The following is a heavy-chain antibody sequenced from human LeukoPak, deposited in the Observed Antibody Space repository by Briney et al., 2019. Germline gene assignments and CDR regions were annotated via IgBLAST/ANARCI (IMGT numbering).Heavy chain of an antibody. D-gene: IGHD3-22*01. CDR3: AKVRTDYYDSSGHAEYFQH. V-gene: IGHV3-23*01. J-gene: IGHJ1*01. Sequence: GGSLRLSCAASGFTFSRYARSWVRQAPGKGREWVSAMSGSGGSTDYADSVKGRFTISRDNSKNTLYLQMNSLSAEDTAVYYCAKVRTDYYDSSGHAEYFQHWGQGTLVTVSS. CDR1: GFTFSRYA. CDR2: MSGSGGST.